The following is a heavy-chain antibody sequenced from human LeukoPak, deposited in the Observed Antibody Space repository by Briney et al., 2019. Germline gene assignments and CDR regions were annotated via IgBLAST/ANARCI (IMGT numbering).Heavy chain of an antibody. J-gene: IGHJ4*02. D-gene: IGHD6-19*01. CDR3: AKDNRGVDQWLVPRNDY. Sequence: GGSLRLSCEASELTFRNYAMSWVRQAPGKGLEWVSAISGSGDSTYYADSVTGRLTISRDNSKNTLYLQMNSLRVEDTAVYYCAKDNRGVDQWLVPRNDYWGQGTLVTVSS. CDR1: ELTFRNYA. V-gene: IGHV3-23*01. CDR2: ISGSGDST.